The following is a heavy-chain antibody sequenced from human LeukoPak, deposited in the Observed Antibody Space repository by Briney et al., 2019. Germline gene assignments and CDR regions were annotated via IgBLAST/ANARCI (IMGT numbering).Heavy chain of an antibody. V-gene: IGHV4-59*01. CDR2: IYYSGST. Sequence: PSETLSLTCTVSGGSISSYYWSWIRQPPGKGLEWIGYIYYSGSTNYNPSLKSRVTISVDTSKNQFSLKLSSVTAADTAVYYCARDRGGEYSSDYMDVWGKGTTVTVSS. CDR3: ARDRGGEYSSDYMDV. CDR1: GGSISSYY. D-gene: IGHD6-6*01. J-gene: IGHJ6*03.